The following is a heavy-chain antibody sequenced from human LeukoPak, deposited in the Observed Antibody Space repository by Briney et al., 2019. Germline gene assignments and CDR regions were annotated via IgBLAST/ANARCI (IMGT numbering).Heavy chain of an antibody. Sequence: PGGSLRLSCAASGFTFSSYAMSWVRQPPGKGLEWGSTISGRGGSTYYADSVKGRFTISRDNSKNTLYLQMNSLRVEDTAVYYCARLPTGDYWGQGTLVTVSS. CDR2: ISGRGGST. CDR3: ARLPTGDY. D-gene: IGHD1-1*01. V-gene: IGHV3-23*01. J-gene: IGHJ4*02. CDR1: GFTFSSYA.